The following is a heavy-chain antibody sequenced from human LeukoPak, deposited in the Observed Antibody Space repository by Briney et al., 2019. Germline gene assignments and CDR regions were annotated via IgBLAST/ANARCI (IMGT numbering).Heavy chain of an antibody. V-gene: IGHV3-53*01. D-gene: IGHD4-23*01. CDR1: GFTVSSNY. CDR3: ARGMYGRNYFDF. Sequence: GGSLRLSCAASGFTVSSNYMSWVRQAPGKGLEWVSVIYSGGSTYYADSVKGRFTISRDNSKNTLYLQMNSLRAEDTAVYYCARGMYGRNYFDFWGQGTLVTVSS. J-gene: IGHJ4*02. CDR2: IYSGGST.